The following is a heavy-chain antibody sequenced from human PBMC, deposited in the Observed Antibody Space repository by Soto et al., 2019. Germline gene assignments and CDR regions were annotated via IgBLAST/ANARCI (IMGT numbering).Heavy chain of an antibody. D-gene: IGHD2-2*03. CDR3: ARYEMDKGGY. CDR2: TRNKANSYTT. J-gene: IGHJ4*02. Sequence: GGSLRLSCAASGFPFSNHIMHWVRQAPGKGLEWVGRTRNKANSYTTEYAASVKGRFTISRDDSKNSLYLQMNSLKTEDTAVYYCARYEMDKGGYWGQGTLVTVSS. V-gene: IGHV3-72*01. CDR1: GFPFSNHI.